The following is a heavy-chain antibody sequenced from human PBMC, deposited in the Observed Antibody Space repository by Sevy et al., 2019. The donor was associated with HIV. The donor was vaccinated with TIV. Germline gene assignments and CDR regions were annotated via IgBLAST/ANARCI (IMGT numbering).Heavy chain of an antibody. D-gene: IGHD6-13*01. CDR3: ARGGGSSWYGPSLDAFDI. V-gene: IGHV1-8*01. CDR2: MNPNSGNT. Sequence: ASLKVSCKASGYTFTSYDINWVRQATGQGLEWMGWMNPNSGNTGYAQKFQGRVTMTRNTSISTAYMELSSLRSEDTAVYYCARGGGSSWYGPSLDAFDIWGQGTMVTVSS. J-gene: IGHJ3*02. CDR1: GYTFTSYD.